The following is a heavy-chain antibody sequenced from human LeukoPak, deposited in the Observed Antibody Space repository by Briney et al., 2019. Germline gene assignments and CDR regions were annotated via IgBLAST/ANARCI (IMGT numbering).Heavy chain of an antibody. V-gene: IGHV3-33*08. CDR1: GFTFSSYA. CDR2: IWYDGSNK. Sequence: PGGSLRLSCAASGFTFSSYAMSWVRQAPGKGLEWVAVIWYDGSNKYYADSVKGRFTISRDNSKNTLYLQMDSLRAEDTAVYYCAREGGYSGYEWAYDYWGQGTLVTVSS. D-gene: IGHD5-12*01. J-gene: IGHJ4*02. CDR3: AREGGYSGYEWAYDY.